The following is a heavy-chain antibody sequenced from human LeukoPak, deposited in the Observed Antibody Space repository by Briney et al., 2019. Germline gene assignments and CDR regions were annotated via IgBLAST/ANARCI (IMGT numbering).Heavy chain of an antibody. D-gene: IGHD2-21*01. CDR1: GFTIGDYA. CDR2: IRSKAYGGTT. CDR3: TRDLECGLPMGYYFDY. V-gene: IGHV3-49*04. Sequence: GGSLRLSCTASGFTIGDYAMSWVRQAPGKGLEWVGFIRSKAYGGTTEYAASVKGRFTISRDDSKSIAYLQMNSLKTEDTAVYYCTRDLECGLPMGYYFDYWGQGTLVTVSS. J-gene: IGHJ4*02.